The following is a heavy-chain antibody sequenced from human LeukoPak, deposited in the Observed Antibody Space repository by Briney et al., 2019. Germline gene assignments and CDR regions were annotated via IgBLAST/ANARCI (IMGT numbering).Heavy chain of an antibody. D-gene: IGHD3-10*01. Sequence: QTGGSLRLSCAASGFTFSSYAMSWVRQAPGKGLEWVSAINSVGSSTYYADSVKGRFTIYRDNSKNTLDLQMNSLRAEDTALYYCANLVATGLDYWGQGTLVTVSS. CDR2: INSVGSST. J-gene: IGHJ4*02. V-gene: IGHV3-23*01. CDR3: ANLVATGLDY. CDR1: GFTFSSYA.